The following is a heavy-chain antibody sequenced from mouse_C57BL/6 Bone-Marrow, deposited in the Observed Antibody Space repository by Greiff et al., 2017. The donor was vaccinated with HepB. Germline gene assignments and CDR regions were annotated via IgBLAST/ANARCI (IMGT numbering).Heavy chain of an antibody. CDR1: GYAFSSSW. CDR3: AREEVITTVVATGDFDY. V-gene: IGHV1-82*01. CDR2: IYPGDGDT. J-gene: IGHJ2*01. D-gene: IGHD1-1*01. Sequence: QVQLQQSGPELVKPGASVKISCKASGYAFSSSWMNWVKQRPGKGLEWIGRIYPGDGDTNYNGKFKGKATLTADKSSRTAYMQLSSLTSEDSAVYFCAREEVITTVVATGDFDYWGQGTTLTVSS.